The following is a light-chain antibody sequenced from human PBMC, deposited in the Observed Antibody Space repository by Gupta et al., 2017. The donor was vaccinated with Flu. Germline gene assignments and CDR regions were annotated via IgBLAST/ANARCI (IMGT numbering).Light chain of an antibody. Sequence: VGDRVTITCQASQDISNYVNWYQQKPGKAPKLLIYDASNLETGVPSRFSGSGSGTDFTFTISSLQPEDIATYYCQQYDNLFSFGQGTKLEIK. J-gene: IGKJ2*01. CDR2: DAS. CDR3: QQYDNLFS. V-gene: IGKV1-33*01. CDR1: QDISNY.